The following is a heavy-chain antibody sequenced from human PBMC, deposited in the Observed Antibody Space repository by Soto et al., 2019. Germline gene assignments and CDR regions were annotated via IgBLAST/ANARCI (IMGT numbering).Heavy chain of an antibody. J-gene: IGHJ6*02. D-gene: IGHD4-17*01. V-gene: IGHV5-51*01. CDR2: IFRRFSYT. CDR1: GYSFTNHG. Sequence: PGDALKISCKGSGYSFTNHGMGWVLQMLGKCLEWVWIIFRRFSYTRYIPSVQAQVTISADWTITTAYLHWSSLRASDTPSCYFRGRPYGGYEDMGVWGQGTAVTVSS. CDR3: RGRPYGGYEDMGV.